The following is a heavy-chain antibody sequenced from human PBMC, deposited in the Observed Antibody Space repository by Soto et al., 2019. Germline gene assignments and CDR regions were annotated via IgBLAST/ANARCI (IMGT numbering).Heavy chain of an antibody. CDR3: AREKRANGYFDY. CDR1: GFTFSSYW. Sequence: EVQLVESGGGLVPPGGSLRLYRAGAGFTFSSYWMSWVRQAPGKGLEWVANIKQDGSEKYYVDSVNGRFTISRDNAKNSLYLQMHSLRVEDTAVYYCAREKRANGYFDYWGQGTLVAVSP. J-gene: IGHJ4*02. D-gene: IGHD6-25*01. V-gene: IGHV3-7*01. CDR2: IKQDGSEK.